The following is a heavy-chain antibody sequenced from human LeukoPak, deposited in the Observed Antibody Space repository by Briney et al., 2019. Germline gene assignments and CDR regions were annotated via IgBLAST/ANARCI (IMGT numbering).Heavy chain of an antibody. CDR3: ARMIYYFDY. D-gene: IGHD3/OR15-3a*01. CDR2: IYYGGST. V-gene: IGHV4-39*01. CDR1: GGSISSSSYY. Sequence: SETLSLTCTVSGGSISSSSYYWGWIRQPPGKGLEWIGSIYYGGSTYYNPSLKSRVTISVDTSKNQFSLKLSSVTAADTAVYYCARMIYYFDYWGQGTLVTVSS. J-gene: IGHJ4*02.